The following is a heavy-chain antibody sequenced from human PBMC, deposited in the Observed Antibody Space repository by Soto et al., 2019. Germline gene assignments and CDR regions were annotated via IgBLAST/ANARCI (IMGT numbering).Heavy chain of an antibody. V-gene: IGHV1-18*01. CDR3: AREMAGLGGEYDY. D-gene: IGHD3-16*01. CDR2: ISGSSGNA. CDR1: GYTFTKYG. Sequence: QVQLVQSGAEVKNPGASVKVSCKTSGYTFTKYGVGWVRQAPGQGLEWMGWISGSSGNANYAEKVQGRITLTTDTSTSTAYIELRSLRSDDPAGYYCAREMAGLGGEYDYWGQGTLVTVSS. J-gene: IGHJ4*02.